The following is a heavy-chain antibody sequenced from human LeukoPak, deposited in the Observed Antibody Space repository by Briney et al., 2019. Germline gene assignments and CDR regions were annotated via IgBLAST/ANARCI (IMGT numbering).Heavy chain of an antibody. CDR2: IYYSGST. D-gene: IGHD6-13*01. CDR3: ARDRALAQQLEYNWFDP. CDR1: GGSISSGGYY. Sequence: SQTLSPTCTVSGGSISSGGYYWSWIRQHPGKGLEWIGYIYYSGSTYYNPSLKSRVTISVDTSKNQFSLKLSSVTAADTAVYYCARDRALAQQLEYNWFDPWGQGTLVTVSS. V-gene: IGHV4-31*03. J-gene: IGHJ5*02.